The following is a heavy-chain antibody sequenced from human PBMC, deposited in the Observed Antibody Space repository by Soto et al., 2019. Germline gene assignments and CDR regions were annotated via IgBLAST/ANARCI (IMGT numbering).Heavy chain of an antibody. CDR2: IIPIFGTA. CDR3: AYRIAAAGDRWFDP. Sequence: ASVKVSCKASGGTFSSYAISWVRQAPGQGLEWMGGIIPIFGTANYAQKFQGRVTITADESTSTAYMELSSLRSEDTAVYYCAYRIAAAGDRWFDPWGQGTLVTVSS. V-gene: IGHV1-69*13. CDR1: GGTFSSYA. J-gene: IGHJ5*02. D-gene: IGHD6-13*01.